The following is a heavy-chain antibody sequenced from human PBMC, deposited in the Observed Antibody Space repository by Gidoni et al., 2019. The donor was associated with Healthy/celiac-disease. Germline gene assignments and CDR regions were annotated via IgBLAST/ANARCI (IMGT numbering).Heavy chain of an antibody. Sequence: EVQLLDSGGGLVQPGGSLRLSCAASGFPFSRYARSWVRQAPGKGLEWGSAISGSGGRTYYEDSVKGRFTISRDNSKNTLYLQMNSLRAEDKAVYYCAKGVDVVVVPAAIHYFDYWGQGTLGTVSS. CDR1: GFPFSRYA. D-gene: IGHD2-2*01. J-gene: IGHJ4*02. V-gene: IGHV3-23*01. CDR2: ISGSGGRT. CDR3: AKGVDVVVVPAAIHYFDY.